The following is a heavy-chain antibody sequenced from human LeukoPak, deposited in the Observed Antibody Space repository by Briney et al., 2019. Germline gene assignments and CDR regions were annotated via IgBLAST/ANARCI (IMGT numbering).Heavy chain of an antibody. CDR3: ARRMVVTAMFDY. CDR1: GGSFSGYY. J-gene: IGHJ4*02. D-gene: IGHD2-21*02. Sequence: SEPLSLTCAVYGGSFSGYYWSWIRQPAGKGLEWIGEINHSGSTNYNPSLKSRVTISVDTSKNQFSLKLSSVTAADTAVYYCARRMVVTAMFDYWGQGTLVTVSS. CDR2: INHSGST. V-gene: IGHV4-34*01.